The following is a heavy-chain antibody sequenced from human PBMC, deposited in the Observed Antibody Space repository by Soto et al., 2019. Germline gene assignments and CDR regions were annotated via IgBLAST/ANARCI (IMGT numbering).Heavy chain of an antibody. J-gene: IGHJ4*02. CDR1: GFTFSSVS. CDR3: ARVAY. Sequence: GGSLRVYCVASGFTFSSVSMNWVRQVPGKGLEWVASISSGSSDTWYADSVKGRFIISRDNAQNSLFLQMNTLRPEDTAMYYCARVAYWGPGTQVTVSS. V-gene: IGHV3-21*01. CDR2: ISSGSSDT.